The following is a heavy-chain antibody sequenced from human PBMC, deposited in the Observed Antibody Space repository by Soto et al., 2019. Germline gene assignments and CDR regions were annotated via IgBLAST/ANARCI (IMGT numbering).Heavy chain of an antibody. CDR3: ANGVWEWELLFDY. CDR1: GFTFSSDA. V-gene: IGHV3-23*01. Sequence: EVQLLESGGGLVQPGGSLRLSCAASGFTFSSDAMSWVRQAPGKGLEWVSAISGSGGSTYYAGSVKGRFTISRDNSKNTLYLQMNSLRDEKTEVYYCANGVWEWELLFDYWGQGTLVTVSS. CDR2: ISGSGGST. J-gene: IGHJ4*02. D-gene: IGHD1-26*01.